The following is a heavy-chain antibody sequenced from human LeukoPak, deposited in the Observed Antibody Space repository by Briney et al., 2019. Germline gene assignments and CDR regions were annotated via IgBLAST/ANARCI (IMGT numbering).Heavy chain of an antibody. V-gene: IGHV3-20*04. J-gene: IGHJ3*02. CDR1: GFTFSNYA. CDR2: INWNGGST. CDR3: ARSSGSYYNWDAFDI. Sequence: GGSLRLSCAASGFTFSNYAMRWVRQAPGKGLEWVSGINWNGGSTGYADSVKGRFTISRDNAKNSLYLQMNSLRTEDTALYYCARSSGSYYNWDAFDIWGQGTMVTVSS. D-gene: IGHD3-10*01.